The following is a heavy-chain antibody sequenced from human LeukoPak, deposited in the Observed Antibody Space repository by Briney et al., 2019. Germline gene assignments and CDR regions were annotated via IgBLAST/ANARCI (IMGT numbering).Heavy chain of an antibody. CDR2: INWNGGST. V-gene: IGHV3-20*04. CDR1: GFTFDDYG. J-gene: IGHJ4*02. Sequence: AGGSLRLSCAASGFTFDDYGMSWVRQAPGKGLEWVPGINWNGGSTGYADSVKGRFTISRDNAKNSLYLQMNSLRAEDTALYYCARVLRGEYSSSSDHWGQGTLVTVSS. D-gene: IGHD6-6*01. CDR3: ARVLRGEYSSSSDH.